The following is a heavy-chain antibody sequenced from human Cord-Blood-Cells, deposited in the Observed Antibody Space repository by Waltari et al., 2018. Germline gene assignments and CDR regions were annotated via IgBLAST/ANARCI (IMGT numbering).Heavy chain of an antibody. CDR3: ARGGDRDYYFDY. Sequence: QVQLVQSGAEVKKPGSSVTVACKASGGTFSRYAISWVRQAPGQGVEWMGGIIPIFGTANYAQKFQGRVTITADESTSTAYMELSSLRSEDTAVYYCARGGDRDYYFDYWGQGTLVTVSS. D-gene: IGHD3-16*01. CDR1: GGTFSRYA. CDR2: IIPIFGTA. V-gene: IGHV1-69*01. J-gene: IGHJ4*02.